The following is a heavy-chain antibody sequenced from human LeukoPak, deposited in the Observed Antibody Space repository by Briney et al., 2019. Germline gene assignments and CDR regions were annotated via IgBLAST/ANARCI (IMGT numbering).Heavy chain of an antibody. J-gene: IGHJ6*03. CDR2: IYYSGST. Sequence: SETLSLTCTVSGGSISSYYWSWIRQPPGKGLEWIGYIYYSGSTYYNPSLKSRVTISVDTSKNQFSLKLSSVTAADTAVYYCARDYYGSGSYYNHYYMDVWGKGTTVTVSS. D-gene: IGHD3-10*01. V-gene: IGHV4-59*12. CDR3: ARDYYGSGSYYNHYYMDV. CDR1: GGSISSYY.